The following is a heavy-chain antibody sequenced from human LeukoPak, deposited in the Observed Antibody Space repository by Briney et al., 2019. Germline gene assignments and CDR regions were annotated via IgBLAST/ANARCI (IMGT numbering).Heavy chain of an antibody. D-gene: IGHD3-9*01. J-gene: IGHJ4*02. Sequence: GGSLRLSCAASGFTFSNAWMSWVRQAPGKGLEWVGRIKSKTDGGTTDYAAPVKGRFTISRDDSKNTLYLQMNSLKTEDTAVYYCTTDPTYYDILTGYSWDDYWGQGTLVTVSS. CDR1: GFTFSNAW. CDR3: TTDPTYYDILTGYSWDDY. V-gene: IGHV3-15*01. CDR2: IKSKTDGGTT.